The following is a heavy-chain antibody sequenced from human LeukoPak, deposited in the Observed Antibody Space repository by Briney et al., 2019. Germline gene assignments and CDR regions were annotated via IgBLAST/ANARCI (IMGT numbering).Heavy chain of an antibody. V-gene: IGHV4-4*07. D-gene: IGHD2-2*01. CDR1: GGSISSYY. CDR2: IYTSGST. Sequence: SETLSLTCTVSGGSISSYYWSWIRQPAGKGLEWIGRIYTSGSTNYNPSLKSRVTMSVDTSKDQFSLKLSSVTAADTAVYYCARDRSSTSWDAFDIWGQGTMVTVSS. CDR3: ARDRSSTSWDAFDI. J-gene: IGHJ3*02.